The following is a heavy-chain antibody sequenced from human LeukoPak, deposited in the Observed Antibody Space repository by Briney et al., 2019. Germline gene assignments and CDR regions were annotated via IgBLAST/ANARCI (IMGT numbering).Heavy chain of an antibody. J-gene: IGHJ4*02. Sequence: PGRSLRLSCVASGFTFEDYAMHWVRQAPGKGLEWVSGISWNSGSIGYADSVKGRFTISRDNAKNSLYMQMNSLRAEDMALYYCAKGGSYYELDYWGQGTLVTVSS. V-gene: IGHV3-9*03. CDR1: GFTFEDYA. D-gene: IGHD1-26*01. CDR3: AKGGSYYELDY. CDR2: ISWNSGSI.